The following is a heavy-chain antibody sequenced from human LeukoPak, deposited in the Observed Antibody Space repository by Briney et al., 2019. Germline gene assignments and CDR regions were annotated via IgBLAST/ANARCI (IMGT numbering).Heavy chain of an antibody. Sequence: GGSLRLSCAASGFTFSSFETNWVRQAPGKGLEWVSYISSTGSTIHYADSVKGRFTISRDNAKNSLYLQMNSLRAEDTAVYYCAREASKRGAAAVDFWGQGALVTVSS. J-gene: IGHJ4*02. CDR3: AREASKRGAAAVDF. CDR1: GFTFSSFE. D-gene: IGHD2-15*01. CDR2: ISSTGSTI. V-gene: IGHV3-48*03.